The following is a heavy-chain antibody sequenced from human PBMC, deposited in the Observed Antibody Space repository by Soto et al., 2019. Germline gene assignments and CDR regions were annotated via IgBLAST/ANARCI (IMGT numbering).Heavy chain of an antibody. CDR1: GGSINSGRSS. D-gene: IGHD3-10*01. Sequence: SETMALTCSFSGGSINSGRSSWNWIRQSPGKGLEWIASIYHSGSTYYNPSLKSRVSISVDRPENQFSLKLSSVAAEDTAVYYCARRVIGSSRAFDIWGQGTMVTVSS. CDR2: IYHSGST. J-gene: IGHJ3*02. V-gene: IGHV4-30-2*06. CDR3: ARRVIGSSRAFDI.